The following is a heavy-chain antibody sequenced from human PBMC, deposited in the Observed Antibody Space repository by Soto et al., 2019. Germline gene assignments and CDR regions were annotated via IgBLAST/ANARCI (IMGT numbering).Heavy chain of an antibody. D-gene: IGHD4-17*01. J-gene: IGHJ4*02. CDR2: ISWNSGSI. V-gene: IGHV3-9*01. Sequence: DVQLVESGGGLVQPGRSLRLSCAASGFTFDDYAMHWVRQAPGKGLEWVSGISWNSGSIGYADSVKGRFTISRDNAKNSLYLQMNSLRAEDTALYYCAKVPYGDYGSHYDYWGQGTLVTVSS. CDR3: AKVPYGDYGSHYDY. CDR1: GFTFDDYA.